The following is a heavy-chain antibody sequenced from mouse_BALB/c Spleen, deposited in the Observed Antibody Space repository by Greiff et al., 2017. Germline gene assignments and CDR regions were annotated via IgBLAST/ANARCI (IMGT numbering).Heavy chain of an antibody. V-gene: IGHV5-17*02. CDR2: ISSGSSTI. Sequence: EVHLVESGGGLVQPGGSRKLSCAASGFTFSSFGMHWVRQAPEKGLEWVAYISSGSSTIYYADTVKGRFTISRDNPKNTLFLQMTSLRSEDTAMYYCARSFIITTFDYWGQGTTLTVSS. CDR1: GFTFSSFG. D-gene: IGHD1-2*01. CDR3: ARSFIITTFDY. J-gene: IGHJ2*01.